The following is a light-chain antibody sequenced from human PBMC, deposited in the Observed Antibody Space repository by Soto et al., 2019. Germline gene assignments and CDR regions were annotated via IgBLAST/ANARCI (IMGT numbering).Light chain of an antibody. J-gene: IGKJ3*01. CDR1: QGITNF. V-gene: IGKV1-33*01. Sequence: DLQMTQSPSSLSASIGDRVTITCQASQGITNFLNWFQQKPGKAPNLLIYDASNLATGVTSRFSGSGSGTHFTFTISSLQPEDIATYYCQQYENLPFTFGPGTKVEVK. CDR3: QQYENLPFT. CDR2: DAS.